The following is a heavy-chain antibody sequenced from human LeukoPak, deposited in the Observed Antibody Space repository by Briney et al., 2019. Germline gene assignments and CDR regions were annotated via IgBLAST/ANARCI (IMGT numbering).Heavy chain of an antibody. V-gene: IGHV4-61*02. D-gene: IGHD1-26*01. J-gene: IGHJ4*02. Sequence: PSQTLSLTCTVSGGSISSGSYNWIWIRQPAGKGLGWIGRIYTSGSTNYNPSLKSRVTISVDTSKNQFSLKLSSVTAADTAVYYCARDAIVGATYFDYWGQGTLVTVSS. CDR1: GGSISSGSYN. CDR3: ARDAIVGATYFDY. CDR2: IYTSGST.